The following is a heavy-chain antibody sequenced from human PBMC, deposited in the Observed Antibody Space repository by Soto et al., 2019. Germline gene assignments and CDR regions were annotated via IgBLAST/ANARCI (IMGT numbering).Heavy chain of an antibody. D-gene: IGHD3-3*01. CDR3: ARHSLNRNLRFLEWPSPRSDY. J-gene: IGHJ4*02. V-gene: IGHV4-39*01. Sequence: SETLSLTCTVSGGSISSSSYYWGWIRQPPGKGLEWIGSIYYSGSTYYNPSLKSRVTISVDTSKNQFSLKLSSVTAADTAVYYCARHSLNRNLRFLEWPSPRSDYWGQGTLVTVSS. CDR1: GGSISSSSYY. CDR2: IYYSGST.